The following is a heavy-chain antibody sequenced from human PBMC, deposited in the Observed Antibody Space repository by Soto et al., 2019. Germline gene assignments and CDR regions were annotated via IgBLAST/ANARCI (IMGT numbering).Heavy chain of an antibody. D-gene: IGHD5-12*01. Sequence: QVQLVESGGGVVQPGGSLRLSCAASGFTFNNYVMHWVRQAPNKGLEWVATISYDGSTENYADSVKGRFTISRDNSKNTLYLQLNSLRDEDTAVYYCAREGFGAYDFRRVPQTDYWGQGTLVTVSS. CDR2: ISYDGSTE. CDR1: GFTFNNYV. V-gene: IGHV3-30-3*01. CDR3: AREGFGAYDFRRVPQTDY. J-gene: IGHJ4*02.